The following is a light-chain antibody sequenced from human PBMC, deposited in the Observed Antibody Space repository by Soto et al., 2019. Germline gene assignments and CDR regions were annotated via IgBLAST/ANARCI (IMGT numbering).Light chain of an antibody. J-gene: IGKJ1*01. CDR3: QHYET. CDR2: GAS. Sequence: EIVLTQSPGTLSLSPGERATLSCRASQSGSSSFLAWYQQKPGQAPRLLIYGASSRATGIPDRFSGSGSGTDFTLTLSRLEPEDFAVYYCQHYETFGQGTKVEIK. V-gene: IGKV3-20*01. CDR1: QSGSSSF.